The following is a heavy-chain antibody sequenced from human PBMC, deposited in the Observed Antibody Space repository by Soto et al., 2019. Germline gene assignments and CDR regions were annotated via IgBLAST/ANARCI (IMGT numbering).Heavy chain of an antibody. CDR2: IKHSGST. V-gene: IGHV4-34*01. CDR1: GGSFSGYY. J-gene: IGHJ4*02. Sequence: QVQLQQWGAGLLKPSETLSLTCAVYGGSFSGYYWNWIRQPPGKGLEWIGEIKHSGSTNYNPSLKSRVTISVDTSKIQFSMNVSSVTAAGTAVYYCAGGYGRNFDYWGQGTLVTVCS. D-gene: IGHD3-10*01. CDR3: AGGYGRNFDY.